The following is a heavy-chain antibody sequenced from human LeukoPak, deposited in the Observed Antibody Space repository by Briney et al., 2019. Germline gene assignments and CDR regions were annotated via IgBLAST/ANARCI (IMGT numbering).Heavy chain of an antibody. CDR2: ISGGGVTT. Sequence: GGSLRLSCAASGFTFSSYGMSWVRQAPGKGLEWVSTISGGGVTTYYADSVKGRFTISRDNSKNTLYLQMNSLRAEDTAVYYCAKDSRYGYRWDYDYWGQGTLVTVSS. V-gene: IGHV3-23*01. CDR3: AKDSRYGYRWDYDY. J-gene: IGHJ4*02. CDR1: GFTFSSYG. D-gene: IGHD5-18*01.